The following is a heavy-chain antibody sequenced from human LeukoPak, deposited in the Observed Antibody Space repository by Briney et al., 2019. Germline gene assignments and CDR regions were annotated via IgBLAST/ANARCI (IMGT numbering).Heavy chain of an antibody. CDR3: ARIPRYYGSGSYPYYFDY. J-gene: IGHJ4*02. V-gene: IGHV5-51*01. CDR1: GYSFTSYW. D-gene: IGHD3-10*01. Sequence: GESLKISCKGSGYSFTSYWISWVRQMPGKGLEWMGIIYPGDSDTRYSPSFQGQVTISADKSISTAYLQWSSLKASDTAMYYCARIPRYYGSGSYPYYFDYWGQGTLVTVSS. CDR2: IYPGDSDT.